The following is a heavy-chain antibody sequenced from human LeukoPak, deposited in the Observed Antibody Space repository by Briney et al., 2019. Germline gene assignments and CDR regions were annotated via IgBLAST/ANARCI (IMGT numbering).Heavy chain of an antibody. CDR1: GGSISSGSYY. CDR3: ARGVVVPYNWFDP. D-gene: IGHD2-2*01. V-gene: IGHV4-61*02. Sequence: PSETLSLTCTVSGGSISSGSYYWSWIRQPAGKGLEWIGRIYTSGSTNYNPSLKSRVTISVDTSKNQFSLKLSSVTAADTAVYYCARGVVVPYNWFDPWGQGTLVTVSS. J-gene: IGHJ5*02. CDR2: IYTSGST.